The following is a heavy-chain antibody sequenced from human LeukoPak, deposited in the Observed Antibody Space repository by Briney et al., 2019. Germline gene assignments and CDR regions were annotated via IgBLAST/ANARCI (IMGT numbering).Heavy chain of an antibody. V-gene: IGHV1-8*03. Sequence: GASVKVSCKASGYTFTSYDINWVRQATGQGLEWMGWMNPNSGNTGYAQKFQGRVTITRNTSISTAYMELSSLRSEDTAVYYCARGYAGGAAAGIDYWGQGTLVTVSS. J-gene: IGHJ4*02. CDR3: ARGYAGGAAAGIDY. CDR1: GYTFTSYD. D-gene: IGHD6-13*01. CDR2: MNPNSGNT.